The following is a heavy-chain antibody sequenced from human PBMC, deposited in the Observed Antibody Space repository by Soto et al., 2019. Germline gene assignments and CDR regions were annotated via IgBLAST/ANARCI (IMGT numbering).Heavy chain of an antibody. J-gene: IGHJ4*02. CDR1: GFTFSSYG. V-gene: IGHV3-30*18. CDR2: ISYDGSNK. Sequence: GSLRLSCAASGFTFSSYGMHWVRQAPGKGLEWVAVISYDGSNKYYADSVKGRFTISRDNSKNTLYLQMNRLRAEDTAVYYCAKDRNYYGSGSYFDYWGQGTLVTVSS. D-gene: IGHD3-10*01. CDR3: AKDRNYYGSGSYFDY.